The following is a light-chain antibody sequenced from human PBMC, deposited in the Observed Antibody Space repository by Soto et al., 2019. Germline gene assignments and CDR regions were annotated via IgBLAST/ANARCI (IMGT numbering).Light chain of an antibody. V-gene: IGLV2-14*01. CDR2: EVS. CDR3: SSFTSSAPYV. J-gene: IGLJ1*01. Sequence: QSALTQPASVSGSPGQSITISCTGTSSDVGGYNYVSWYQQHPDKAPKLMIFEVSNRPSRVSDRFSGSKFGNTASLTTSGLQAEDEADYYCSSFTSSAPYVFGTGTKLTVL. CDR1: SSDVGGYNY.